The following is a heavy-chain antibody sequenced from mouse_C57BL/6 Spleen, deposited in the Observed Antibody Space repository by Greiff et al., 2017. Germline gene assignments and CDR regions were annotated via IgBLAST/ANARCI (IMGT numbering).Heavy chain of an antibody. Sequence: VQLQQPGAELVKPGASVKLSCKASGYTFTSYWMHWVKQRPGRGLEWIGRIDPNSGGTKYNEKFKSKATLTVDKPSSTAYMQLSSLTSEDSAVYYCATTTVVSYYYAMDYWGQGTSVTVSS. J-gene: IGHJ4*01. V-gene: IGHV1-72*01. CDR3: ATTTVVSYYYAMDY. D-gene: IGHD1-1*01. CDR1: GYTFTSYW. CDR2: IDPNSGGT.